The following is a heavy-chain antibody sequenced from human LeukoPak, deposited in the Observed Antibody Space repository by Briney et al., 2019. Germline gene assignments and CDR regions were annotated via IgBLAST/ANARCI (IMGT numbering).Heavy chain of an antibody. D-gene: IGHD3-22*01. CDR3: ARAEVDYYDSSGYSIYYFDY. Sequence: ASVKVSCKASGYTFTSYAMNWVRQAPGQGLEWMGWINTNTGNPTYAQGSTGRFVFSLDTSVSTAYLQISSLKAEDTAVYYCARAEVDYYDSSGYSIYYFDYWGQGTLITVSS. CDR2: INTNTGNP. V-gene: IGHV7-4-1*02. CDR1: GYTFTSYA. J-gene: IGHJ4*02.